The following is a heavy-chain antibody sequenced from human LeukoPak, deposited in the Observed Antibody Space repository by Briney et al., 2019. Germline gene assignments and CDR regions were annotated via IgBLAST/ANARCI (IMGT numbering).Heavy chain of an antibody. CDR2: IYPADSQT. V-gene: IGHV5-51*01. CDR3: ARPECSSTRCYLYSQH. J-gene: IGHJ1*01. CDR1: GYSFITYW. Sequence: GESLKISCKASGYSFITYWIGWVRQMPGKGLEWMGIIYPADSQTRYSPSFQGQVTISADKSINTAYLQWSSLKASDTAIYYWARPECSSTRCYLYSQHGGQATLVTVPS. D-gene: IGHD2-2*01.